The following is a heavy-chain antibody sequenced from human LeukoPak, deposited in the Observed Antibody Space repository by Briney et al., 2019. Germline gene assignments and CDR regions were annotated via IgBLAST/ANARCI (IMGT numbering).Heavy chain of an antibody. CDR3: ARYGGTIVGANRCFDY. D-gene: IGHD1-26*01. CDR2: ISPSNGNT. CDR1: GYTFTSYG. J-gene: IGHJ4*02. V-gene: IGHV1-18*01. Sequence: ASVTVSCKDSGYTFTSYGIRWVRQAPGQGVEWMGWISPSNGNTNYVQNLQGRVTMTTDPSTITAYMELRSLRSDDTAVYYCARYGGTIVGANRCFDYWGQGTLVTVSS.